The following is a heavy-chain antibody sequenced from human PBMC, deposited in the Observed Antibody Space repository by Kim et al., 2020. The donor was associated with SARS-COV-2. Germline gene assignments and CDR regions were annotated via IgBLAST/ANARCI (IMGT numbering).Heavy chain of an antibody. D-gene: IGHD2-15*01. J-gene: IGHJ4*02. CDR2: IYYSGST. CDR3: ARGGSFPHYFDY. V-gene: IGHV4-31*03. Sequence: SETLSLTCTVSGGSISSGGYYWSWIRQHPGKGLEWIGYIYYSGSTYYNPSLKSRVTISVDTSKNQFSLKLSSVTAADTAVYYCARGGSFPHYFDYWGQGTLVTVSS. CDR1: GGSISSGGYY.